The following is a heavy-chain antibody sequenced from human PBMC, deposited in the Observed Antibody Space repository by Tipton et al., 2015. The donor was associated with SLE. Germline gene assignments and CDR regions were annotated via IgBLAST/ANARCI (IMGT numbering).Heavy chain of an antibody. CDR1: GGSFSAYY. CDR2: INHSGST. J-gene: IGHJ4*02. D-gene: IGHD3-3*01. CDR3: ARPGSPFWSGYPFDY. V-gene: IGHV4-34*01. Sequence: LRLSCAVYGGSFSAYYWSWIRQPPGKGLEWIGEINHSGSTNYNPSLKGRVTISVDTSKNQFSLKLSSVTAADTALYYCARPGSPFWSGYPFDYWGQGTLVTVSS.